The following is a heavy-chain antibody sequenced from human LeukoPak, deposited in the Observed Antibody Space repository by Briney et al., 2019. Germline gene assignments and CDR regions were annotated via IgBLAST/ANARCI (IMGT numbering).Heavy chain of an antibody. J-gene: IGHJ6*04. CDR1: GYTFTSYG. CDR2: ISAYNGNT. CDR3: ARDLLWVRGVFYYYGMDV. V-gene: IGHV1-18*04. Sequence: GASVKVSCTASGYTFTSYGISWVRQAPGQGLEWMGWISAYNGNTNYAQELQGRVTMTTDTSTSTAYMELRSLRSDDTAVYYCARDLLWVRGVFYYYGMDVWGKGTTVTVSS. D-gene: IGHD3-10*01.